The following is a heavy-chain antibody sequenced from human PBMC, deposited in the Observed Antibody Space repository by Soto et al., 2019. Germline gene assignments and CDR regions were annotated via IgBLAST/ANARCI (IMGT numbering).Heavy chain of an antibody. D-gene: IGHD2-2*02. Sequence: ASVKVSCKASGYTFTGYYMHWVRKASGQGLEWMGWINPNSGGTNYAQKFQGRVTMTRDTSISTAYMELSRLSSDDTAVYYCASSRPPIVVVPAAIWFDPWGQGTLVTVSS. J-gene: IGHJ5*02. CDR1: GYTFTGYY. V-gene: IGHV1-2*02. CDR3: ASSRPPIVVVPAAIWFDP. CDR2: INPNSGGT.